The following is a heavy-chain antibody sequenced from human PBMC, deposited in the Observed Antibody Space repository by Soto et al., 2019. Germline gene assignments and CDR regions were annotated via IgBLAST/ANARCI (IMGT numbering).Heavy chain of an antibody. D-gene: IGHD2-15*01. J-gene: IGHJ5*02. CDR3: AKDELPASSVVVVAESRFDP. CDR2: IYPGDSDT. Sequence: GESLKISCKGSGYSFTSYWIGWVRQMPGKGLEWMGIIYPGDSDTRYSPSFQGQVTISADKSISTAYLHMDKLTAEDTAVYFCAKDELPASSVVVVAESRFDPWGQGTQVTVSS. V-gene: IGHV5-51*01. CDR1: GYSFTSYW.